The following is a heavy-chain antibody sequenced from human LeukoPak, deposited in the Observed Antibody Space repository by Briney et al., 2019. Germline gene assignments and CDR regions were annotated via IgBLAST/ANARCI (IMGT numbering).Heavy chain of an antibody. CDR3: AADQVVDGYAEN. J-gene: IGHJ4*01. Sequence: ASVKVSCKASGYTFTSYGISWVRQAPGQGLEWMGWISAYNGNTNYAQKLQGRVTMTTDTSTSTAYMELRSLRSDDTAVYYCAADQVVDGYAENWGHGTLVTVSS. V-gene: IGHV1-18*01. CDR2: ISAYNGNT. CDR1: GYTFTSYG. D-gene: IGHD5-24*01.